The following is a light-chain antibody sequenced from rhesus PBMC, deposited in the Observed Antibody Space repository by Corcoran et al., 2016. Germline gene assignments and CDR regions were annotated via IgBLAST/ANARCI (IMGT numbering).Light chain of an antibody. V-gene: IGLV1-85*01. J-gene: IGLJ1*01. Sequence: QSVLTQPPSMSGAPGQRVTLSCTGSASNIGADYYVQWYQQLPGTAPQLLIFENYKRPSGISDRFSGSQSGTSASLSITGLQSGDEADYFCQSYHTRLSAYIFGTGTRLTVL. CDR3: QSYHTRLSAYI. CDR2: ENY. CDR1: ASNIGADYY.